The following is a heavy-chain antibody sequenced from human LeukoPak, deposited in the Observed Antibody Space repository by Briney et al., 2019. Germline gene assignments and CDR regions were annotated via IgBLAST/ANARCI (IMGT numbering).Heavy chain of an antibody. J-gene: IGHJ4*02. CDR3: ARDAGRYCSSTSCYPDY. CDR1: GYTFTSYG. CDR2: ISAYNGNT. Sequence: ASVKVSCKASGYTFTSYGISWVRQAPGQGLEWMGWISAYNGNTNYAQKLQGRVTMTTDTSTSTAYMELRSLRSVDTAVYYCARDAGRYCSSTSCYPDYWGQGTLVTVSS. V-gene: IGHV1-18*01. D-gene: IGHD2-2*01.